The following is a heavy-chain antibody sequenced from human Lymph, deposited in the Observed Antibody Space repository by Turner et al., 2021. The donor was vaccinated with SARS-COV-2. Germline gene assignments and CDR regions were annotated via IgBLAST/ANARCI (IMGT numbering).Heavy chain of an antibody. CDR3: ARDGGGNFNY. CDR1: GFTFSSYA. V-gene: IGHV3-30-3*01. D-gene: IGHD2-15*01. J-gene: IGHJ4*02. Sequence: QVHLVESGGGVVPPGRSMRLSCAASGFTFSSYAMHWFRQAPGKGLEWVALISYDGSNKYYADSVKGRFTISRDNSKNTLYLQMNSLRAEDTAVYYCARDGGGNFNYWGQGTLVTVSS. CDR2: ISYDGSNK.